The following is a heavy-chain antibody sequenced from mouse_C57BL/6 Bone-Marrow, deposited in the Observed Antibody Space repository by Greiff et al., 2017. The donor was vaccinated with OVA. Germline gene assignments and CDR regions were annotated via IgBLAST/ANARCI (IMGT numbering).Heavy chain of an antibody. D-gene: IGHD2-4*01. CDR3: ARGDYDYDPAWFAY. Sequence: QVQLQQSGAELARPGASVKLSCKASGYTFTSYGISWVKQRTGQGLEWIGEIYPRSGNTYYNEKFKGKATLTADKSSSTAYMELRSLTSEDSAVYFCARGDYDYDPAWFAYWAKGLWSLSLQ. J-gene: IGHJ3*01. V-gene: IGHV1-81*01. CDR2: IYPRSGNT. CDR1: GYTFTSYG.